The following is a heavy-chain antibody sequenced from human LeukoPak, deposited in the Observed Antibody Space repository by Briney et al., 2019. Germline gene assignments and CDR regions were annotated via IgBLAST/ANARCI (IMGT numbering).Heavy chain of an antibody. CDR3: ARHFRRDYSASGASQDYHYIDV. D-gene: IGHD3-10*01. J-gene: IGHJ6*03. CDR1: GGSMTYDY. V-gene: IGHV4-59*08. Sequence: SETLSLTCTVSGGSMTYDYWSWIRQTPGMRLEWLGYIYTPGSTRYNPSLKSRVTISLDTSKNQFSLRLRSVTAADTAVYYCARHFRRDYSASGASQDYHYIDVWGKGTTVTVSS. CDR2: IYTPGST.